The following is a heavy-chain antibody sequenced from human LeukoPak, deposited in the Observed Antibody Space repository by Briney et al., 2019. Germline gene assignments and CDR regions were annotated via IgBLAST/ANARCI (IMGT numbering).Heavy chain of an antibody. V-gene: IGHV3-30*02. CDR3: AKERESGGYCSGGRHTICVRYYFDY. D-gene: IGHD2-15*01. CDR2: IRYDGSNK. CDR1: GFTFSSYG. J-gene: IGHJ4*02. Sequence: GGSLRLSCAASGFTFSSYGMHWVRQAPGKGLEWVAFIRYDGSNKYYADSVKGRFTISRDNSKNTLYLQMNSLRAEDTAVYYCAKERESGGYCSGGRHTICVRYYFDYWGQGTLVTVSS.